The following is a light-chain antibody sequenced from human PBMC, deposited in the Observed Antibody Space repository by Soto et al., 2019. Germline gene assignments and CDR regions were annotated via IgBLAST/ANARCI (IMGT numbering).Light chain of an antibody. CDR2: DAY. Sequence: ALTQSPVTLSLAPGDRATLSCRASQSFRGLLAWYQQKPGQAPRLLIYDAYTRATGLPPRFSGSGSGTDFTLTISSLEPEDSAVYYCQQRHRWPITFGQGTRLEIK. V-gene: IGKV3-11*01. CDR3: QQRHRWPIT. J-gene: IGKJ5*01. CDR1: QSFRGL.